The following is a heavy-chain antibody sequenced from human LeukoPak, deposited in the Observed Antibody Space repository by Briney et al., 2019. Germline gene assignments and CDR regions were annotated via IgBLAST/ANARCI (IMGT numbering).Heavy chain of an antibody. Sequence: GGSLRLSCAASGFTFSNAWMSWVRQAPGKGLEWVANIKQDGSEKYYVDSVKGRFTISRDNAKNSLYLQMNSLRAEDTAVYYCARDQRLLWFGELMYYFDYWGQGTLVAVSS. J-gene: IGHJ4*02. CDR3: ARDQRLLWFGELMYYFDY. D-gene: IGHD3-10*01. V-gene: IGHV3-7*03. CDR2: IKQDGSEK. CDR1: GFTFSNAW.